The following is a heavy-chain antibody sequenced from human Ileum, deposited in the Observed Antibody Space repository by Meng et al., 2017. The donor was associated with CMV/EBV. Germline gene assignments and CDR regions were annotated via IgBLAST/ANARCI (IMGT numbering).Heavy chain of an antibody. Sequence: LQPWCAGLLKPAETLSLTFAFYGWSFSGYYWGWIRQPPGKGLEWIAEISHSGVTNYNPSLKSRVTISIDTSKNQFSLHLSSVTAADTAVYYCAREPPFVPADSWGQGTLVTVSS. CDR1: GWSFSGYY. V-gene: IGHV4-34*02. J-gene: IGHJ4*02. CDR2: ISHSGVT. CDR3: AREPPFVPADS. D-gene: IGHD2-21*01.